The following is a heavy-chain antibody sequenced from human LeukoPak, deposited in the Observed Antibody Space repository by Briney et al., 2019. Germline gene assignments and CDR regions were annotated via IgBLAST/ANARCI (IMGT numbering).Heavy chain of an antibody. CDR2: ISSSGSTI. CDR1: GFTFSSYE. D-gene: IGHD5-12*01. V-gene: IGHV3-48*03. CDR3: AKGIGYSGYDYTYYYYGMDV. J-gene: IGHJ6*02. Sequence: GGSLRLSCAASGFTFSSYEMNWVRQAPGKGLEWVSYISSSGSTIYYADSVKGRFTISRDNAKNSLYLQMNSLRAEDTAVYYCAKGIGYSGYDYTYYYYGMDVWGQGTTVTVSS.